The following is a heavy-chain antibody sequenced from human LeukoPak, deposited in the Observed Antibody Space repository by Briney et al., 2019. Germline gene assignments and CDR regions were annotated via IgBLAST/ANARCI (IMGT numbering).Heavy chain of an antibody. D-gene: IGHD6-13*01. Sequence: SETLSLTCTVSGGSLSSSSYYWGWLRQPPGRGLEWIGSIYYSGSTYYNPSLKSRVTISVDTSKNQFSLKLSPVTAADTAVYYCASIAAAGIDYWGQGTLVTVSS. CDR3: ASIAAAGIDY. V-gene: IGHV4-39*01. CDR1: GGSLSSSSYY. CDR2: IYYSGST. J-gene: IGHJ4*02.